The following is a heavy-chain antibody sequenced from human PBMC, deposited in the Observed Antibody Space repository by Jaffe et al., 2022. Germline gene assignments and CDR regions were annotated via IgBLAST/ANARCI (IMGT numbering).Heavy chain of an antibody. V-gene: IGHV3-23*01. CDR2: INANGGST. CDR3: ANRDNNGWFDY. D-gene: IGHD6-19*01. Sequence: EVQLLESGGGLVQPGGSLRLSCAASGFTFSSYAMSWVRQAPGKGLEWVSNINANGGSTNYADSVKGRFTISRDNSKNTLYLQMNSLRAEDTAIYYCANRDNNGWFDYWGQGTLVIVSS. CDR1: GFTFSSYA. J-gene: IGHJ4*02.